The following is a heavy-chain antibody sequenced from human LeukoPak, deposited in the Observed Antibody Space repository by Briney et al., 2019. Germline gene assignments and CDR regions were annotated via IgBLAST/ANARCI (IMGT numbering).Heavy chain of an antibody. J-gene: IGHJ6*02. CDR1: GYTFTSYD. V-gene: IGHV1-8*01. D-gene: IGHD6-6*01. CDR2: MNPNSGNT. CDR3: ASLYSSSSGYYYYCGMDV. Sequence: ASVKVSCKASGYTFTSYDINWVRQATGQGLEWMGWMNPNSGNTGYAQKFQGRVTMTRNTSISTAYMELSSLRSEDTAVYYCASLYSSSSGYYYYCGMDVWGQGTTVTVSS.